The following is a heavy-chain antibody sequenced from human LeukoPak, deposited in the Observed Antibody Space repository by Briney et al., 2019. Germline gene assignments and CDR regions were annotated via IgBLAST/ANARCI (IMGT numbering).Heavy chain of an antibody. Sequence: EASVKVSCKVSGYTLTELSMHWVRQAPGKGLEWMGGFDPEDGETIYAQKFQGRVTMTEDTSTDTAYMELSSLRSEDTAVYYCARGVLSSWSGDEYFQYWGQGTLVIVSS. CDR2: FDPEDGET. D-gene: IGHD6-13*01. V-gene: IGHV1-24*01. J-gene: IGHJ1*01. CDR1: GYTLTELS. CDR3: ARGVLSSWSGDEYFQY.